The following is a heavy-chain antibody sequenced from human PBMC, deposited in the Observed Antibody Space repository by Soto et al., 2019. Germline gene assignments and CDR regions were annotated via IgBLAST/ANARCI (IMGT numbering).Heavy chain of an antibody. D-gene: IGHD5-18*01. J-gene: IGHJ6*02. V-gene: IGHV1-18*04. CDR1: GYTFTSYG. CDR3: ARSNTAMAEGYYYDYGMDV. CDR2: ISAYTGNT. Sequence: QVQLVQSGAEVKKPGASVKVSCKASGYTFTSYGISWVRQAPGQGLEWRGWISAYTGNTNYAQKLQGRVTMTTDTSTSTAYMELRSLRSDDTAVYYCARSNTAMAEGYYYDYGMDVWGQGTTVTVYS.